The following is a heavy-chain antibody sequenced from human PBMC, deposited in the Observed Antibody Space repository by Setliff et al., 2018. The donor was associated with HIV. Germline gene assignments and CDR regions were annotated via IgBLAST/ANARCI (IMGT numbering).Heavy chain of an antibody. D-gene: IGHD1-20*01. CDR3: ARDLPELTGRSFDP. V-gene: IGHV4-4*07. J-gene: IGHJ5*02. CDR1: GASISGYY. CDR2: IYTSGST. Sequence: PSETLSLTCNVSGASISGYYWSWIRQPAGKGLEWIGRIYTSGSTNYNPSLKSRVTLSVDTSKNQFSLKLNSVTAADTAVYYCARDLPELTGRSFDPWGQGTLVTVSS.